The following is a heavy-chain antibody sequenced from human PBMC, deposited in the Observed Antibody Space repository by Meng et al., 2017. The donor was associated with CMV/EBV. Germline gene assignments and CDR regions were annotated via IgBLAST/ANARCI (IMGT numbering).Heavy chain of an antibody. CDR2: IRQDEREK. CDR3: ATDTRSYFDY. Sequence: GESLKISCAASGFSFSSYWMTWVRQAPGKGLEWVANIRQDEREKYYVDSVQGRFTISRDNAHDSLYLQMNSLRVEDTAVYFCATDTRSYFDYWGQGTGTLVTVSS. V-gene: IGHV3-7*01. CDR1: GFSFSSYW. J-gene: IGHJ4*02. D-gene: IGHD1-14*01.